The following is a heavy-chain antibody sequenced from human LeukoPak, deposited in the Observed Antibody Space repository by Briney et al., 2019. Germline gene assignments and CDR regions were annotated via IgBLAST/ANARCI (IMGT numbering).Heavy chain of an antibody. CDR1: GYTFTGYY. D-gene: IGHD3-22*01. J-gene: IGHJ4*02. V-gene: IGHV1-18*04. CDR3: ARDLTHRRNYDNSGYQIVPAF. CDR2: ISGYNGHT. Sequence: ASVKVSCKASGYTFTGYYMHWMRQAPGQGLEWMGWISGYNGHTKYAQKVQARVTMTTDTSTSTAYMELRSLRSDDTAVYYCARDLTHRRNYDNSGYQIVPAFWGQGTLVTVSS.